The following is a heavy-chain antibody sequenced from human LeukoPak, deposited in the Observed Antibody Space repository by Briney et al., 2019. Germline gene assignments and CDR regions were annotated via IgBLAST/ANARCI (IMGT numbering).Heavy chain of an antibody. Sequence: GGSLRLSCAASGFTFDDYVMHWVRQAPGKGLEWVSFISGDGGATYYADSAKGRFTISRDNGRKSLYLQMDSLRTEDTALYYCAKGGYTYGGRLFDYWGQGTLVTVSS. CDR1: GFTFDDYV. V-gene: IGHV3-43*02. D-gene: IGHD5-18*01. CDR3: AKGGYTYGGRLFDY. CDR2: ISGDGGAT. J-gene: IGHJ4*02.